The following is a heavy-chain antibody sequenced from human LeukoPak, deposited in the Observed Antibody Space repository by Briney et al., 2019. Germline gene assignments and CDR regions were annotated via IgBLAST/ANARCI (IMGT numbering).Heavy chain of an antibody. CDR2: IYYSGST. CDR1: GGSFSGYY. D-gene: IGHD6-6*01. CDR3: ARDRSVGVLPAPPFDF. Sequence: SETLSLTCAVYGGSFSGYYWSWIRQPPGKGLEWIGYIYYSGSTNYNPSLKSRVTISVDTSKNQFSLKLSSVTAADTAVYYCARDRSVGVLPAPPFDFWGQGTLVTVSS. V-gene: IGHV4-59*01. J-gene: IGHJ4*02.